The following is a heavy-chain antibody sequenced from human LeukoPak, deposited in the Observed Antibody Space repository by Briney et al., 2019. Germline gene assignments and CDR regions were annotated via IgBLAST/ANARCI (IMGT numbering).Heavy chain of an antibody. CDR1: GYSMSNGYY. CDR3: AREQLWSSYHFDY. J-gene: IGHJ4*02. CDR2: MYHSGST. V-gene: IGHV4-38-2*02. Sequence: SETLSLTCTVSGYSMSNGYYWGWIRPTPGKGLEWIGSMYHSGSTYYNPSLKSRVTTSVDTSKNQFSLKLSSVSAADTAVYYCAREQLWSSYHFDYWGQGTLVTVSS. D-gene: IGHD5-18*01.